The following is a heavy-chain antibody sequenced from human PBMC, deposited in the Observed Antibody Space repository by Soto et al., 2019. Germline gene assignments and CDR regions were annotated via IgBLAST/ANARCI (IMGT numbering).Heavy chain of an antibody. CDR1: GGTFSSYA. CDR3: ARAGALVGGGYYYGMDV. Sequence: QVQLVQSGAEVKKPGSSVKVSCKASGGTFSSYAISWVRQAPGQGLEWMGGIIPIFGTANYAQKFQGRVTITADESTSPAYMELGSLRSEDTAGYYCARAGALVGGGYYYGMDVWGQGTTVTVSS. J-gene: IGHJ6*02. D-gene: IGHD3-16*01. V-gene: IGHV1-69*12. CDR2: IIPIFGTA.